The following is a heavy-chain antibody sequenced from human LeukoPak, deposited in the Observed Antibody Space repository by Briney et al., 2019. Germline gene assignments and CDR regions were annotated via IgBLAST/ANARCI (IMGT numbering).Heavy chain of an antibody. V-gene: IGHV4-34*01. CDR2: INHSGST. CDR1: GGSFADYY. J-gene: IGHJ5*02. D-gene: IGHD3-3*01. Sequence: PSETLSLTCALYGGSFADYYWSWVRQPPGKGLEWIGEINHSGSTNYNPSLKSRVTISVDTSKNQFSLKLSSVTAADTAVYYCARGWRITIFGVVITNWFDPWGQGTLVTVSS. CDR3: ARGWRITIFGVVITNWFDP.